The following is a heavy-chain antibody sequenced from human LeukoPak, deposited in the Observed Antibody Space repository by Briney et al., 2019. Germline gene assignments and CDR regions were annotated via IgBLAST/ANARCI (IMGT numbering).Heavy chain of an antibody. J-gene: IGHJ4*02. CDR2: IDWDDEK. Sequence: SGPTLVKPTQTLTLTCTFSGFSLSTSGVGVGWIRQPPGKALEWLAVIDWDDEKRYSPSLKSRLTITKDTSNNQVVLTMSSVDPVDTATYYCARLTGARGFDYWGPGTLVTVSS. V-gene: IGHV2-5*02. CDR1: GFSLSTSGVG. CDR3: ARLTGARGFDY. D-gene: IGHD3-10*01.